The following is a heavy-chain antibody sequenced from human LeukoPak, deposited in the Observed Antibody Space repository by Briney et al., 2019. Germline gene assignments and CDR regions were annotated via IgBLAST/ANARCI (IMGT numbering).Heavy chain of an antibody. CDR1: GFTFGDYA. Sequence: HPGGSLRLSCTASGFTFGDYAMSWFRQAPGKGLEWVGFIGSKAYGGTTEYAASVKGRFTISRDDSKSIAYLQMNSLKTEDTAVYYCTRGGFGYSYGYHDAFDIWGQGTMVTVSS. CDR2: IGSKAYGGTT. D-gene: IGHD5-18*01. V-gene: IGHV3-49*03. J-gene: IGHJ3*02. CDR3: TRGGFGYSYGYHDAFDI.